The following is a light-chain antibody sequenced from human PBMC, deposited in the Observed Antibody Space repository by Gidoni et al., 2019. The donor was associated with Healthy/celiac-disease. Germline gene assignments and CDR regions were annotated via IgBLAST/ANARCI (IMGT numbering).Light chain of an antibody. CDR1: SSNIGAGYD. Sequence: QSVLTQPPSVSGAPGRRVTISCTGSSSNIGAGYDVHWYQQLPGTAPKLLIDGNSNRPSGVPDRFSGSKSGTSASLAITGLQAEDEADYYCQSYDSSLSGFVVFGGGTKLTVL. CDR2: GNS. V-gene: IGLV1-40*01. J-gene: IGLJ2*01. CDR3: QSYDSSLSGFVV.